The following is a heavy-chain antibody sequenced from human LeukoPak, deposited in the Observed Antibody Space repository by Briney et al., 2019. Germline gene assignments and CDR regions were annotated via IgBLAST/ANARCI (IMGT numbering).Heavy chain of an antibody. CDR2: ISWNSGSI. Sequence: GGSLRLSCAASGFTFDDYAMHWVRQAPGKGLEWVSGISWNSGSIGYADSVKGRFTISRDNAKNSLYLQMNSLRAEDTALYYCAKDSRFGGFDYWGQGTLDTVSS. CDR3: AKDSRFGGFDY. CDR1: GFTFDDYA. J-gene: IGHJ4*02. D-gene: IGHD3-10*01. V-gene: IGHV3-9*01.